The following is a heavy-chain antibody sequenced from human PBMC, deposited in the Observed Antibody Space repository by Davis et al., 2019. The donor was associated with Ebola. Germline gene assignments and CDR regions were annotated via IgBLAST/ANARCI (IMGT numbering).Heavy chain of an antibody. CDR3: ARGLAARRYYYGMDV. CDR1: GFTFSAHA. D-gene: IGHD6-6*01. V-gene: IGHV3-11*01. CDR2: ISSSGSTI. Sequence: GGSLRLSCAASGFTFSAHAMYWVRQAPGKGLEWVSYISSSGSTIYYADSVKSRFTISRDNAKNSLYLQMNSLRAEDTAVYYCARGLAARRYYYGMDVWGQGTTVTVSS. J-gene: IGHJ6*02.